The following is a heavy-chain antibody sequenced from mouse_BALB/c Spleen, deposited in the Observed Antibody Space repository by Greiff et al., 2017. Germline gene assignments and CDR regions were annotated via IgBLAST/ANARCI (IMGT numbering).Heavy chain of an antibody. CDR1: GFTFSSYG. V-gene: IGHV5-6*01. D-gene: IGHD2-4*01. CDR2: ISSGGSYT. Sequence: EVQVVESGGDLVKPGGSLKLSCAASGFTFSSYGMSWVRQTPDKRLEWVATISSGGSYTYYPDSVKGRFTISRDNAKNTLYLQMSSLKSEDTAMYYCARHTMITTRYYFDYWGQGTTRTVSS. CDR3: ARHTMITTRYYFDY. J-gene: IGHJ2*01.